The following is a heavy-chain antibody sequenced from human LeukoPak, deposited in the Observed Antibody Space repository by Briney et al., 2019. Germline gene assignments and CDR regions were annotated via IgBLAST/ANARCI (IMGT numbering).Heavy chain of an antibody. CDR2: IYYSGST. CDR3: ARGRLRYPYYFDY. Sequence: PSETLSLTCTVSGGSISSSSYYWGWIRQPPGKGLEWIGSIYYSGSTYYSPSLKSRVTISVDTSKNQFSLKLSSVTAADTAVYYCARGRLRYPYYFDYWGQGTLVTVSS. V-gene: IGHV4-39*07. D-gene: IGHD5-12*01. CDR1: GGSISSSSYY. J-gene: IGHJ4*02.